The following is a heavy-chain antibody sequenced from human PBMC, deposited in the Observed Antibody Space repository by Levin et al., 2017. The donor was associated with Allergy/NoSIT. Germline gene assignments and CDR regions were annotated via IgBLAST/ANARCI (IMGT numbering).Heavy chain of an antibody. Sequence: PSETLSLTCTVSGGSMSNYWSWIRQPPGKGLEWIGYIYYSGSTNYNPSLKSRVTMSVDTSRNQFSLKLSSVTSADTAVYYCARERSIIAASGTHYYYGMDVWGQGTTVTVSS. D-gene: IGHD6-13*01. CDR1: GGSMSNY. CDR3: ARERSIIAASGTHYYYGMDV. J-gene: IGHJ6*02. V-gene: IGHV4-59*01. CDR2: IYYSGST.